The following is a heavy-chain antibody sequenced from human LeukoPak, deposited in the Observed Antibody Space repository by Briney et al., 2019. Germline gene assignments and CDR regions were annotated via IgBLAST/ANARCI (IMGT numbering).Heavy chain of an antibody. CDR1: GFIFSSSA. Sequence: PGGSLRLSCAASGFIFSSSAMTWARQAPGKGLEWVASINHNGNVNYYVDSVKGRFTISRDNAKNSLYLQMSNLRAEDTAVYFCARGGGLDVWGQGATVTVSS. CDR3: ARGGGLDV. D-gene: IGHD3-16*01. CDR2: INHNGNVN. J-gene: IGHJ6*02. V-gene: IGHV3-7*03.